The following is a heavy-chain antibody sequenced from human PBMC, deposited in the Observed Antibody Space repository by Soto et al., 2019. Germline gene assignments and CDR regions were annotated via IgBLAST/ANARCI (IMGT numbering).Heavy chain of an antibody. CDR3: ARDQGYGSNNYGMDV. V-gene: IGHV4-61*01. D-gene: IGHD2-2*01. Sequence: TLVTMSVTWTVVGATISSRSYYWSWIKQPPGKGLEWIGYIYYSGSTKYNPSLKSRVTISVDTSKNQFSLKLSSVTAADTAVYYCARDQGYGSNNYGMDVWGQGTTVTVSS. CDR1: GATISSRSYY. J-gene: IGHJ6*02. CDR2: IYYSGST.